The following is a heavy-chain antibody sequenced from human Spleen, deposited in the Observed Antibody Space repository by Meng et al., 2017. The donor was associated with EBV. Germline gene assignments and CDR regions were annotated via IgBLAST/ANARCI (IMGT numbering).Heavy chain of an antibody. CDR2: LSNDGTKR. Sequence: QVQLVESGGGVVQPGRSLRLSCAASGFAFSGYAIHWVRQAPGKGLEWVAVLSNDGTKRYYADSVKGRFTISRDNSKNTVYLQMSSLRADDTAAYYCARVDPYYDHVWGSLDYWGQGILVIVSS. J-gene: IGHJ4*02. V-gene: IGHV3-30*04. D-gene: IGHD3-16*01. CDR1: GFAFSGYA. CDR3: ARVDPYYDHVWGSLDY.